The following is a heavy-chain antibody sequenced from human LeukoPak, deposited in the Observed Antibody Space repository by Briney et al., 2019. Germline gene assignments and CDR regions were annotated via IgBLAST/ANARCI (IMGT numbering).Heavy chain of an antibody. CDR3: ARVRHYDLNWFDP. D-gene: IGHD3-3*01. CDR2: IIPIFGTA. J-gene: IGHJ5*02. CDR1: GGTFSSYA. Sequence: ASVKVSCKASGGTFSSYAISWVRQAPGQGLEWMGGIIPIFGTANYEQKFQGRVTITADESTSTAYMELSSLRSEDTAVYYCARVRHYDLNWFDPWGQGTLVTVSS. V-gene: IGHV1-69*13.